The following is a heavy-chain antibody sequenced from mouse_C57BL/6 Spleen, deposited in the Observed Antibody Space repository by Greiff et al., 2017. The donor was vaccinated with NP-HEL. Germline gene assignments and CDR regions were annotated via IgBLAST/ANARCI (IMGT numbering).Heavy chain of an antibody. CDR3: ARRYSNYGAWFAY. Sequence: EVQRVESGGGLVKPGGSLKLSCAASGFTFSDYGMHWVRQAPEKGLEWVAYISSGSSTIYYADTVKGRFTISRDNAKNTLFLQMTSLRSEDTAMYYCARRYSNYGAWFAYWGQGTLVTVSA. D-gene: IGHD2-5*01. CDR1: GFTFSDYG. CDR2: ISSGSSTI. V-gene: IGHV5-17*01. J-gene: IGHJ3*01.